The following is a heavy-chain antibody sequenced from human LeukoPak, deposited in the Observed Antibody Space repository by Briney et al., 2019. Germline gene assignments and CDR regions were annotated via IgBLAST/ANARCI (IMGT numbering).Heavy chain of an antibody. CDR2: INQDSSEK. J-gene: IGHJ4*02. Sequence: PGGSLRLSCVGSGFSFSNSLMSWVRQAPGKGPEWVANINQDSSEKSYVDSVKGRFTISRDNAKNLLYLQMNSLRAEDTALYYCARNYFDYWGQGTLVTVSS. V-gene: IGHV3-7*01. CDR3: ARNYFDY. CDR1: GFSFSNSL.